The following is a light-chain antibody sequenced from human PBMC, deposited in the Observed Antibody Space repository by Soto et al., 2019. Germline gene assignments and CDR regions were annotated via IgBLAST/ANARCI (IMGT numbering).Light chain of an antibody. CDR3: SSYTTSSTLD. Sequence: QSALTQPASVSGSPGQSITISCTGTSSDVGGYNYVSWYQQHPGKAPKLLIYEVSNRPSGVSNRFSGSKSGNTASLTISGLQPEDVADYYCSSYTTSSTLDFGSGTKLTVL. CDR2: EVS. J-gene: IGLJ1*01. V-gene: IGLV2-14*01. CDR1: SSDVGGYNY.